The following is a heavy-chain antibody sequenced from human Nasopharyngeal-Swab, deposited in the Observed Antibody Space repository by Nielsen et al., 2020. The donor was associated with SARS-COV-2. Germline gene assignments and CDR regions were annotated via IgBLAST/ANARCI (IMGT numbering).Heavy chain of an antibody. CDR3: AKDLKGPYFF. CDR2: ISGRGDNT. V-gene: IGHV3-23*01. CDR1: GFPFSTYG. D-gene: IGHD2/OR15-2a*01. J-gene: IGHJ4*02. Sequence: GESLKISCAASGFPFSTYGMSWVRQAPGKGLEWVSSISGRGDNTYYADSVKGRFTISSDNSKNTLYLQMNSLRAEDTAIYYCAKDLKGPYFFWGQGTLVTVSS.